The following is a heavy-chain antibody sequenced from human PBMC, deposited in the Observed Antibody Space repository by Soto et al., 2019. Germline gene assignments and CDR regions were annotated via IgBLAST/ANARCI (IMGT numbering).Heavy chain of an antibody. CDR3: VRLIGNSWLDF. CDR1: GDSVASSSVT. V-gene: IGHV6-1*01. D-gene: IGHD1-26*01. J-gene: IGHJ5*01. Sequence: SQTLSLTCAISGDSVASSSVTWNWIRQSPSRGLEWLGRTYYRSKWYNDYAESVKSRITINPDTSKNQFSLHLNSVTPEDTAVYFCVRLIGNSWLDFWGQGTLVTVSS. CDR2: TYYRSKWYN.